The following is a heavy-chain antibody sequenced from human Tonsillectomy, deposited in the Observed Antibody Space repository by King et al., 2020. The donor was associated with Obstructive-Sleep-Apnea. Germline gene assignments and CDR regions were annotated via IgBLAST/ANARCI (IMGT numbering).Heavy chain of an antibody. D-gene: IGHD3-10*01. CDR2: IYYSGST. J-gene: IGHJ4*02. CDR3: ARQKGDYYGSGTYYYDY. Sequence: VQLQESGPGLVEPSETLSLTCSVSGGSISSYYWSWIRQSPGGGLEWIGSIYYSGSTNYNPSLKSRVTISVDTSKDQFSLKLSSVTAADTAVYYCARQKGDYYGSGTYYYDYWGQGTLVTVSS. V-gene: IGHV4-59*08. CDR1: GGSISSYY.